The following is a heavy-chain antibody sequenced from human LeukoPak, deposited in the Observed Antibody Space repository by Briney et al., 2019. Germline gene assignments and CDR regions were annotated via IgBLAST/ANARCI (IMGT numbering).Heavy chain of an antibody. CDR2: ISGSGVST. Sequence: GGSLRLSCAASGFRFSSYAMSWVRQAPGKGLEWVSAISGSGVSTYYADSVKGRFTISRDNSKNTLYLQMNSLRAEDTAVYYCANGRSGSYYKDYWGQGTLVTVSS. CDR3: ANGRSGSYYKDY. D-gene: IGHD3-10*01. V-gene: IGHV3-23*01. CDR1: GFRFSSYA. J-gene: IGHJ4*02.